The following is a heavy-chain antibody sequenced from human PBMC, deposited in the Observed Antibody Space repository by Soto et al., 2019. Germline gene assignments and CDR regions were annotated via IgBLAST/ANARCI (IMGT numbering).Heavy chain of an antibody. V-gene: IGHV3-23*01. D-gene: IGHD3-22*01. J-gene: IGHJ4*02. CDR2: ISGSGGST. Sequence: GGSLRLSCAASGFTFSSYAMSWVRQAPGKGLEWVSAISGSGGSTYYADSVKGRFTISRDNSKNTLYLQMNSLRAEDTAVYYCAKETYYDSSGYIKGADYFDYWGQGTLVTVSS. CDR1: GFTFSSYA. CDR3: AKETYYDSSGYIKGADYFDY.